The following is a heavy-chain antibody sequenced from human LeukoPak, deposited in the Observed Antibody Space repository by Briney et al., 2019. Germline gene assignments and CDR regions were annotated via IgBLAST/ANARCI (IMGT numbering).Heavy chain of an antibody. D-gene: IGHD3-10*01. J-gene: IGHJ6*03. V-gene: IGHV4-38-2*02. Sequence: SETLSLTCTVSGYSISSGYYWGWIRQPPGKGLEWIGSIYHSGSTYYNPSLKSRVTISVDTSKNQFSLKLSSVTAADTAVYYCASLIYGSGSWVRGYYMDVWGKGTTVTVSS. CDR3: ASLIYGSGSWVRGYYMDV. CDR1: GYSISSGYY. CDR2: IYHSGST.